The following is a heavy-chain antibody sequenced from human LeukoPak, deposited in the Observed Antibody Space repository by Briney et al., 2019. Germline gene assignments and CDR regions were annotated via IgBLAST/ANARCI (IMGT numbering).Heavy chain of an antibody. V-gene: IGHV3-74*01. CDR1: GFTFSSYW. J-gene: IGHJ3*02. CDR2: INSDGSST. CDR3: STGSRHAFDI. Sequence: GGSLRLSCAASGFTFSSYWMHGVRQVPGKGLVWVSRINSDGSSTSYADSVKGRFTISRDNAKNTLYVQMNSLRAEDTAVYYCSTGSRHAFDIWGRGTMVTVSS. D-gene: IGHD1-14*01.